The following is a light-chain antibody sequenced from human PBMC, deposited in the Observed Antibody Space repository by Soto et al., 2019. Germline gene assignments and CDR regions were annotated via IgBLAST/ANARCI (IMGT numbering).Light chain of an antibody. J-gene: IGKJ4*01. CDR1: QDIAIY. CDR2: EAS. Sequence: IQLTQSPSSLSASVGDRVTITCRASQDIAIYLAWYQQKPGEAPERLIYEASVLQSGVPSRFSGSGSGTEFTLTVSSLQPEDFATYYCVQHYSYPLTFGGGTKVDIK. CDR3: VQHYSYPLT. V-gene: IGKV1-9*01.